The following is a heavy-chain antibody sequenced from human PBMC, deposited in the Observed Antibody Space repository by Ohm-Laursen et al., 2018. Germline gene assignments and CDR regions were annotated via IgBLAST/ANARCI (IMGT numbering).Heavy chain of an antibody. CDR1: GFAFSTYW. V-gene: IGHV3-7*01. Sequence: SLRLSCAASGFAFSTYWMTWVRQAPGKGLECVANIKQDGSEKYYVDSVKGRFTISRDNSKNTLYLQMNSLRAEDTAVYYCAKAPIAVANEAEYFQHWGQGTLVTVSS. D-gene: IGHD6-19*01. J-gene: IGHJ1*01. CDR3: AKAPIAVANEAEYFQH. CDR2: IKQDGSEK.